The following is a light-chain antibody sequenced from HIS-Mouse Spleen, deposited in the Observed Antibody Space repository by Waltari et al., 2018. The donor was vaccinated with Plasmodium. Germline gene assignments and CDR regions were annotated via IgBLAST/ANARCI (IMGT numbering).Light chain of an antibody. CDR1: KLGDKY. CDR2: QDS. Sequence: SYELTQPPSVSVSPGQTASITCPGDKLGDKYACWYQQKPGQSPVPVIYQDSKRPSGIPGRVSGSNAGDTATLTISGSQAMDEADYYCQAWDSSTMVFGGGTKLTVL. CDR3: QAWDSSTMV. J-gene: IGLJ2*01. V-gene: IGLV3-1*01.